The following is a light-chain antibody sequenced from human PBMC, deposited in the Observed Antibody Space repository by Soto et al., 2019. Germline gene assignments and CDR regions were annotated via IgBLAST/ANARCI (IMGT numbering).Light chain of an antibody. J-gene: IGLJ2*01. CDR1: STNIGSHT. CDR2: SNT. V-gene: IGLV1-44*01. CDR3: AAWDDSLNGVV. Sequence: QSVLTQPPSASGTPGQTIAISCSGASTNIGSHTVNSYQQLPGTAPRLLIYSNTQRPSGVPDRFSGSKSGTSASLAISGLQSEYEGDYYCAAWDDSLNGVVFGGGTKLTVL.